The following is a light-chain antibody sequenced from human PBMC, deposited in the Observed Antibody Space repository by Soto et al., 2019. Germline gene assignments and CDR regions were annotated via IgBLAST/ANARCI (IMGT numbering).Light chain of an antibody. CDR1: QSISSY. J-gene: IGKJ4*01. V-gene: IGKV1-39*01. Sequence: QNTHSPSSLSASVGDRVTITCRASQSISSYLNWYQQKPGKAPKLLIYAASSLQSGVPSRFSGSGFGTDFTLTISSLQPEDFATYYCQQSNSFPLTFGGGTNVDIK. CDR2: AAS. CDR3: QQSNSFPLT.